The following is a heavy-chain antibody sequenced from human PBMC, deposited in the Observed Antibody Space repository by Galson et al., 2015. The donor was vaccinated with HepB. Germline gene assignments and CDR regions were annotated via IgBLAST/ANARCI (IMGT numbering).Heavy chain of an antibody. CDR1: GYTFTSYG. CDR3: ARGARYYDSSGYSVY. CDR2: IGAYNGNT. Sequence: SVKVSCKASGYTFTSYGISWVRQAPGQGLEWMGWIGAYNGNTNYAQKLQGRVTMTTDTSTSTAYMELRSLRSDDTAVYYCARGARYYDSSGYSVYWGQGTLVTVSS. D-gene: IGHD3-22*01. J-gene: IGHJ4*02. V-gene: IGHV1-18*01.